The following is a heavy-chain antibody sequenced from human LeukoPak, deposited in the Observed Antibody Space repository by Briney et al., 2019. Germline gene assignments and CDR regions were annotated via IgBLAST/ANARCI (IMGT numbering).Heavy chain of an antibody. CDR3: ARDLAGNYFDY. D-gene: IGHD3-10*01. V-gene: IGHV1-69*01. J-gene: IGHJ4*02. CDR1: GGTFSSYA. CDR2: IIPIFGTA. Sequence: SVKISCKASGGTFSSYAISWVRQAPGQGLEWMGGIIPIFGTANYAQKFQGRVTITADESTSTANMELSSLRSEDTAVYYCARDLAGNYFDYWGQGTLVTVSS.